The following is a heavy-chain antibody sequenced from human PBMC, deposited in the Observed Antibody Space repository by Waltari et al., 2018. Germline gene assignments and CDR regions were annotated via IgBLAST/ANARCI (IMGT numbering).Heavy chain of an antibody. CDR1: GYSISSGYY. D-gene: IGHD3-3*01. CDR2: IYHSGST. Sequence: QVQLQESGPGLVKPSETLSLTCTVSGYSISSGYYWGWIRQPPGQGLAWIGSIYHSGSTYYNPSLKSRVTISVDTSKNQFSLKLSSVTAADTAVDYCARVRSYYDFWSGYYTWFPGWADYWGQGTLVTVSS. V-gene: IGHV4-38-2*02. CDR3: ARVRSYYDFWSGYYTWFPGWADY. J-gene: IGHJ4*02.